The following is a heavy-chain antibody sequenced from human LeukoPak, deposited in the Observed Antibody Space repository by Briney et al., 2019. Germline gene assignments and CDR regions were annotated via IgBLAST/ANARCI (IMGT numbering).Heavy chain of an antibody. CDR1: GFSFSSYW. J-gene: IGHJ3*01. CDR2: VNSDGSTT. Sequence: GGSLRLSCAASGFSFSSYWMHWVRQAPGKGLVWVSRVNSDGSTTNYAESVKGRITISRDNAKNTLYLQMNSLRAEDTALYYSARRSAAKGAFDLWGQGTMVTVSS. V-gene: IGHV3-74*01. CDR3: ARRSAAKGAFDL.